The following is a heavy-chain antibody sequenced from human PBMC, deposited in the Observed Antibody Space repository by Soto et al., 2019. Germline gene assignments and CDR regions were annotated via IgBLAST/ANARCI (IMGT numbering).Heavy chain of an antibody. CDR1: GFTFSDYY. V-gene: IGHV3-11*01. Sequence: PGGSLRLSCAASGFTFSDYYMSWIRQAPGKGLEWVSYISSSGSTIYYADSVKGRFTISRDNAKNSLYLQMNSLRAEDTAVYYCARDTHDFWSGYYFDYWGQGTLVTVSS. CDR2: ISSSGSTI. D-gene: IGHD3-3*01. CDR3: ARDTHDFWSGYYFDY. J-gene: IGHJ4*02.